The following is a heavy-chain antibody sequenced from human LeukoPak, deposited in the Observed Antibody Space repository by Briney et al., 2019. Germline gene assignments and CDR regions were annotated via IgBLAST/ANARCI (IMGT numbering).Heavy chain of an antibody. J-gene: IGHJ4*02. CDR3: ARDLYGYGGFFDY. V-gene: IGHV4-59*01. Sequence: KPSDTLSLPCTVSGGSISTYYWSWIRQPPGKGLEWIGYIHYSGSTKYNPSLKSRVTISVDASKNQFSLKLTSVTAADTAVYYCARDLYGYGGFFDYWGQGTLVTVSS. CDR1: GGSISTYY. D-gene: IGHD5-18*01. CDR2: IHYSGST.